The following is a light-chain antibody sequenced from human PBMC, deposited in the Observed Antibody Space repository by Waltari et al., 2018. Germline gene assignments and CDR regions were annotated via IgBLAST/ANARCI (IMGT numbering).Light chain of an antibody. V-gene: IGLV2-23*02. Sequence: WYQQYPGNAPKLIMFDVSKQPSGISNRFAGSKCANTASHINSGLQDEDETYYYCCSDEIINSWVFVGGTKVTVL. CDR2: DVS. J-gene: IGLJ2*01. CDR3: CSDEIINSWV.